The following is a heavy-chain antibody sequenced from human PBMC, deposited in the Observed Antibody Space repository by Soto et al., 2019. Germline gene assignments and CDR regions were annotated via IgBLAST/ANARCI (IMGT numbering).Heavy chain of an antibody. J-gene: IGHJ4*02. V-gene: IGHV5-51*01. CDR3: ARRSSIAASDY. CDR2: IHPGDSDT. CDR1: GYSFASYW. Sequence: PGESLKISCKGSGYSFASYWIAWVRQMPGKGLEWMGIIHPGDSDTRYSPSFQGQVTISADKSVSTAYLQWSSLKASDTAMYYCARRSSIAASDYWGQGTLVTVSS. D-gene: IGHD6-6*01.